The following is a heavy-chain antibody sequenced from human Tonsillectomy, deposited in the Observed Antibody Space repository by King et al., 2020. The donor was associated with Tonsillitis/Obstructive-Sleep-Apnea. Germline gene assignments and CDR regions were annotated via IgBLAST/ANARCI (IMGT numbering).Heavy chain of an antibody. J-gene: IGHJ3*02. V-gene: IGHV3-73*01. CDR1: GFTFSGSA. Sequence: VQLVESGGGLVQPGGSLKLSCAASGFTFSGSAMHWVRQASGKGLEWVGRIRSKANNYATAYAASGKGRLTISRDDSKNTAYLQMNSLKTEDTAVYYCTRRQLTGIYAFDIWGQGTMVTVSS. CDR2: IRSKANNYAT. CDR3: TRRQLTGIYAFDI. D-gene: IGHD7-27*01.